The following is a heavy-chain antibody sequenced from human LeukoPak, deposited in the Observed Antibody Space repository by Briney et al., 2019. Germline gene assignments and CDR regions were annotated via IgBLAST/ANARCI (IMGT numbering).Heavy chain of an antibody. CDR3: AREYSYYYDSSGFDY. Sequence: GGSLRLSCAASGFTVSSNYMSWVRQAPGKGLEWVSVIYSGGSTYYADSVKGRFTISRDNSKNTLYLQMNSLRAEDTAVYYCAREYSYYYDSSGFDYWGQGTLVTVSS. V-gene: IGHV3-66*01. D-gene: IGHD3-22*01. CDR2: IYSGGST. CDR1: GFTVSSNY. J-gene: IGHJ4*02.